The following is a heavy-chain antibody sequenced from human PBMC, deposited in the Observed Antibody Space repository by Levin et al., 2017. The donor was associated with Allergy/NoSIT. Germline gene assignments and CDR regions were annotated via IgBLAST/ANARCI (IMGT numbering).Heavy chain of an antibody. J-gene: IGHJ6*02. CDR1: GYTFTSYY. CDR2: INPSGGST. V-gene: IGHV1-46*01. D-gene: IGHD2-2*01. Sequence: AASVKVSCKASGYTFTSYYMHWVRQAPGQGLEWMGIINPSGGSTSYAQKFQGRVTMTRDTSTSTVYMELSSLRSEDTAVYYCARGDCSSTSCPLYGMDVWGQGTTVTVSS. CDR3: ARGDCSSTSCPLYGMDV.